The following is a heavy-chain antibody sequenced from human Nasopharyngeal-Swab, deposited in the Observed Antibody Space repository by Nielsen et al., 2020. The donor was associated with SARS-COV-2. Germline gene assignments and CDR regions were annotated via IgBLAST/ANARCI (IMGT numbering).Heavy chain of an antibody. CDR1: GFTFSSYS. D-gene: IGHD1-26*01. CDR3: ASSHSGSF. J-gene: IGHJ4*02. Sequence: GESLKISCAASGFTFSSYSMNWVRQAPEKGLEWVSSISSSSSYIYYADSVKGRFTIPRDNAKNSLYLQMNSLRAEDTAVYYCASSHSGSFWGQGTLVTVSS. CDR2: ISSSSSYI. V-gene: IGHV3-21*01.